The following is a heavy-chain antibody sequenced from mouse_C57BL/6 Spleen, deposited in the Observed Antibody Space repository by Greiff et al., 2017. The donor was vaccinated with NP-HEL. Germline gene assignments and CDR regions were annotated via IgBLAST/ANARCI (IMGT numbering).Heavy chain of an antibody. Sequence: QVQLQQSGAELARPGASVKLSCKASGYTFTSYGISWVKQRTGQGLEWIGEIYPRSGNTYYNEKFKGKATLTADKSSSTAYMELRSLTSEDSAVYFCARSPSFITTVVATDYWGQGTTLTVSS. V-gene: IGHV1-81*01. CDR1: GYTFTSYG. CDR2: IYPRSGNT. D-gene: IGHD1-1*01. J-gene: IGHJ2*01. CDR3: ARSPSFITTVVATDY.